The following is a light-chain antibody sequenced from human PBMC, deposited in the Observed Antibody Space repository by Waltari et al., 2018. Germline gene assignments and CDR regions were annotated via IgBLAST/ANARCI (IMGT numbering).Light chain of an antibody. V-gene: IGLV3-27*01. CDR2: RDI. J-gene: IGLJ3*02. CDR1: VLTKNY. Sequence: SSELTQPSSVSVSPGQTARITCSGDVLTKNYVRWFQPQPGQAPLLVIYRDIQRPSGIPGRFSGSTSGTTVTLTISGAQIEDEADYYCFSAADNNLWVFGGGTKLTVL. CDR3: FSAADNNLWV.